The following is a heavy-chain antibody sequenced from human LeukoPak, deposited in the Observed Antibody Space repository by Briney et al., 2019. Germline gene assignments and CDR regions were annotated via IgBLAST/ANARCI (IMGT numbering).Heavy chain of an antibody. D-gene: IGHD3-16*01. Sequence: ASVTVSFKTSGYNFNDYYVNWVRQIPGQAYEWLGWINAATGDTKFAEKFQDRVTLTRDSSVNTAYMDLRSLTSDDAAIYYCARELFRHYEWSQRGFDFWGQGTLVTVSS. CDR1: GYNFNDYY. CDR2: INAATGDT. V-gene: IGHV1-2*02. J-gene: IGHJ4*02. CDR3: ARELFRHYEWSQRGFDF.